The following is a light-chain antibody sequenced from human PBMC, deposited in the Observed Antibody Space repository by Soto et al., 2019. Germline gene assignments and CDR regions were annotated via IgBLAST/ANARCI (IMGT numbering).Light chain of an antibody. Sequence: QSALTQPSSVSGSPGQSVTISCTGTSSDVGGYNYVSWYQQHPGKAPKLMIYDVSKRPSGVPDRFSGSKSGNTASLTISGLQAEDEADYYCCSYAGSYTFAYVFGTGTKVTVL. J-gene: IGLJ1*01. CDR2: DVS. CDR1: SSDVGGYNY. V-gene: IGLV2-11*01. CDR3: CSYAGSYTFAYV.